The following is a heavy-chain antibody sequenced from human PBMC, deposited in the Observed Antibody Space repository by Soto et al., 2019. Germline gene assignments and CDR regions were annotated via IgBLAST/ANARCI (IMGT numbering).Heavy chain of an antibody. Sequence: SETLSLTCAVSGGSIFSTSWWSWVRQSPGKGLEWIGYVHYSGATDYNPSLKSRVTISVDTSKNQFSLKLSSVTAADTAFYYCATHKWLAPFDYWGQGTLVTAPQ. CDR2: VHYSGAT. CDR1: GGSIFSTSW. D-gene: IGHD6-19*01. J-gene: IGHJ4*02. CDR3: ATHKWLAPFDY. V-gene: IGHV4-59*08.